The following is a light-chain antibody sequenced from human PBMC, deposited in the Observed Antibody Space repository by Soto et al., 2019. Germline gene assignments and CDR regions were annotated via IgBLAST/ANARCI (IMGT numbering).Light chain of an antibody. Sequence: QPVLTQPPSASGSPGQSVTISCTGTSSDVGGYNYVSWCQQHPGKAPKLMIYEVSKRPSGVPDRFSGSKSGNTASLTVSGLQAEDEADYYCSSYAGSNNWVFGGGTKVTVL. V-gene: IGLV2-8*01. CDR2: EVS. CDR1: SSDVGGYNY. J-gene: IGLJ3*02. CDR3: SSYAGSNNWV.